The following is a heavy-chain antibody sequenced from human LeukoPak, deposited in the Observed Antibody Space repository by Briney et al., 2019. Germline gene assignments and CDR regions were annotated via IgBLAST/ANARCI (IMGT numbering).Heavy chain of an antibody. J-gene: IGHJ4*02. CDR3: ARQSLSPLQPDY. D-gene: IGHD2-15*01. Sequence: PSETLSLTCTVSGGSISSSSYYWGWVRQPPGKGLEWIGSIYYTGSTYYNPSLKSRVTISVDTSKNQFSLKLSSVTAADTAVYYCARQSLSPLQPDYWGQGTLVTVSS. CDR1: GGSISSSSYY. V-gene: IGHV4-39*01. CDR2: IYYTGST.